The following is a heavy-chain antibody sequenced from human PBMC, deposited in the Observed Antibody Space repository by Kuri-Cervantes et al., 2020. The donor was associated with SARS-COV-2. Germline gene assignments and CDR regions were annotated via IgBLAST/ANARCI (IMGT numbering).Heavy chain of an antibody. J-gene: IGHJ4*02. CDR3: ARERTGEADY. V-gene: IGHV1-18*01. CDR2: ISTYNGNT. CDR1: GYTFTSYG. D-gene: IGHD7-27*01. Sequence: ASVKVSCKASGYTFTSYGISWVRQAPGQGLEWMGWISTYNGNTNYAQKPQGRVTMTTDTSKSTAYMELRSLSSDNTAVYFFARERTGEADYWGQGTLVTVSS.